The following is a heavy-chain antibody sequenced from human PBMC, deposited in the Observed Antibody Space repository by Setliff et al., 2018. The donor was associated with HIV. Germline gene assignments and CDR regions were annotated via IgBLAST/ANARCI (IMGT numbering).Heavy chain of an antibody. V-gene: IGHV4-39*01. Sequence: SETLSLTCTVSGGSISGSSYYWGWIRQSPEKGLEWIGSIFHAGSTYYNPSLKSRVTLSVDTSENQYSLKLTTLIAADTAVYYCARSLAYCSGGGCSSGNYYYMDVWGKGTTVTVSS. J-gene: IGHJ6*03. D-gene: IGHD2-15*01. CDR1: GGSISGSSYY. CDR2: IFHAGST. CDR3: ARSLAYCSGGGCSSGNYYYMDV.